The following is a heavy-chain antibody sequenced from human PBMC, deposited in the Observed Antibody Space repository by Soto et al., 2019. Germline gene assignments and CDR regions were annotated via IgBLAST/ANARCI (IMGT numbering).Heavy chain of an antibody. CDR1: GYSITNGYY. J-gene: IGHJ4*02. CDR2: IYHSGNT. CDR3: ARVKLAGCGSFHY. Sequence: SETLSLTCAVSGYSITNGYYWGWVRQPPGKGLEWIGSIYHSGNTYYNPSLKSRVTISLDTSKNQFSLKLTSVTAADTAIYYCARVKLAGCGSFHYWGQGTLVTVSS. D-gene: IGHD3-3*02. V-gene: IGHV4-38-2*01.